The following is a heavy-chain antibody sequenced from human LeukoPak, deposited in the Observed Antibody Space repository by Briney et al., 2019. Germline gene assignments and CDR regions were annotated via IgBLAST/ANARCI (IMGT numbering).Heavy chain of an antibody. D-gene: IGHD2-2*01. V-gene: IGHV3-30*18. CDR3: AKAYGYCTTTSCSHEEFDY. CDR2: ISYDGSNK. J-gene: IGHJ4*02. Sequence: GRSLRLSCAASGFTFSNYGMHWVRQAPGKGLEWVAVISYDGSNKYYAGSVKGRFAISRDNSKNTLYLQMNSLRAEDTAVYYCAKAYGYCTTTSCSHEEFDYWGQGTLVTVSS. CDR1: GFTFSNYG.